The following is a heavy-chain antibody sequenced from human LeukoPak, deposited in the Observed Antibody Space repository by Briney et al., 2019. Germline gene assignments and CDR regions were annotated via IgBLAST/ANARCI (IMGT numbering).Heavy chain of an antibody. CDR2: INHSGST. Sequence: SETLSLTCAVYGGSFSGYYWSWIRQPPGKGLGWIGEINHSGSTNYNPSLKSRVTISVDTSKNQFSLKLSSVTAADTAVYYCARLPNVPATLQKDDYWGQGTLVTVSS. J-gene: IGHJ4*02. CDR3: ARLPNVPATLQKDDY. V-gene: IGHV4-34*01. D-gene: IGHD2-2*01. CDR1: GGSFSGYY.